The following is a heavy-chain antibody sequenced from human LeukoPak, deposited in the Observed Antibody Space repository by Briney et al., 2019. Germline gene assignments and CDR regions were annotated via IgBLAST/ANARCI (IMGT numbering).Heavy chain of an antibody. CDR1: GLTFNNYG. CDR3: AKEGSGSADDAFDI. J-gene: IGHJ3*02. D-gene: IGHD3-10*01. V-gene: IGHV3-30*02. CDR2: IRYDGGNK. Sequence: PGGSLRLSCAASGLTFNNYGMHWVRQAPGKGLEWVAFIRYDGGNKFYADCVKGRFTISRDNSKNTLYLQMNSLRAEDTAVYYCAKEGSGSADDAFDIWGQGTMVTVSS.